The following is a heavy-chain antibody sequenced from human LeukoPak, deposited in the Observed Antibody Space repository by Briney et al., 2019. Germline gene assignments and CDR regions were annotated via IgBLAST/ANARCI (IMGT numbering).Heavy chain of an antibody. CDR1: GFTFSSYG. J-gene: IGHJ6*03. V-gene: IGHV3-33*06. Sequence: GRSLRLSCAASGFTFSSYGMQWVRQAPGKGLEWVAVIWYDGSDKYYADSVKGRFTISRDNSKNTLYLQMNSLRAEDTAVYYCAKDKDYGYYMDVWGKGTTVTVSS. D-gene: IGHD3-16*01. CDR2: IWYDGSDK. CDR3: AKDKDYGYYMDV.